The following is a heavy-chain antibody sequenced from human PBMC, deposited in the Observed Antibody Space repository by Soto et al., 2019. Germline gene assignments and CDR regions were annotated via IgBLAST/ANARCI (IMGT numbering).Heavy chain of an antibody. D-gene: IGHD2-21*01. Sequence: EVQLVESGGGLVQPGGSLRITCAAFGFTFRSYSMNWVRQAPGKGLEWVSYISSSSSTIYYADSVKGRFTISRDNAKNSLYLQMNSLRAEDTAVYYCAGWVVPPHDAYDIWGQGTMVTVSS. V-gene: IGHV3-48*01. CDR3: AGWVVPPHDAYDI. J-gene: IGHJ3*02. CDR1: GFTFRSYS. CDR2: ISSSSSTI.